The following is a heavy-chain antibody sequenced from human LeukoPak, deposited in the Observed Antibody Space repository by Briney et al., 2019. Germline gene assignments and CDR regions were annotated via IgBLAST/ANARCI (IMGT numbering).Heavy chain of an antibody. J-gene: IGHJ4*02. Sequence: GAPGKVSCKPSVYTFTGYYMLAGRQAPGQGLEWRWGSNHNSGGANDAQKFQGRVNMTRDTSISTAYVEVSRLRSEGTAVYYCARSSDTAMVSLDYWGQGTLVTVSS. D-gene: IGHD5-18*01. V-gene: IGHV1-2*02. CDR3: ARSSDTAMVSLDY. CDR1: VYTFTGYY. CDR2: SNHNSGGA.